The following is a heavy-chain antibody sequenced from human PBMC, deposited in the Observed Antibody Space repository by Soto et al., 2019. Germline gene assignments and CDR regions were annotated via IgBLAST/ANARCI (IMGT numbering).Heavy chain of an antibody. CDR1: GYTLTVLS. CDR2: IDPEDGDT. D-gene: IGHD1-20*01. V-gene: IGHV1-24*01. Sequence: ASVKVSCKVSGYTLTVLSMHWVRQAPGKGLEWMGGIDPEDGDTIYAQKFQGRVTMTRDTSTSTVYMELSSLRSEDTAVYYCARTITKFDYWGQGTLVTVSS. CDR3: ARTITKFDY. J-gene: IGHJ4*02.